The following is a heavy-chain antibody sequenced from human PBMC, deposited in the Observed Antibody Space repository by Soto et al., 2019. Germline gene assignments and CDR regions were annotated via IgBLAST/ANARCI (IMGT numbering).Heavy chain of an antibody. CDR3: ARPQWFGGGWFDP. J-gene: IGHJ5*02. V-gene: IGHV1-3*01. Sequence: QVQLVQSGAEVKKPGASVKVSCNASGYTFTSYAMHWVRQAPGQRLEWMGWINAGNGNTKYSQKFQGRVTITRDTSASTAYMELSSLRSEDTAVYYCARPQWFGGGWFDPWGQGTLVTVSS. CDR2: INAGNGNT. D-gene: IGHD3-10*01. CDR1: GYTFTSYA.